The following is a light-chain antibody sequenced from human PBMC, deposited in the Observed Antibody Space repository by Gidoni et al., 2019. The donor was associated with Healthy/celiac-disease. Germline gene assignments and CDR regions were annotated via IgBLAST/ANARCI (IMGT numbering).Light chain of an antibody. CDR3: QQYNNWLT. Sequence: EIVMTQSPATLSVSPGERATLSCSASQSVSSNLAWYQQKPGQAPRLLIYGAFTRATGIPARFSGSGSGTEFTLTISSLQSEDFAVYYCQQYNNWLTFGGGTKVEL. CDR2: GAF. J-gene: IGKJ4*01. V-gene: IGKV3-15*01. CDR1: QSVSSN.